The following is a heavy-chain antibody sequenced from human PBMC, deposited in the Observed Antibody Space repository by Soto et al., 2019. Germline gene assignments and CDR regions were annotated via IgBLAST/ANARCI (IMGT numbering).Heavy chain of an antibody. CDR1: GFSLSSIALGMG. V-gene: IGHV2-5*02. J-gene: IGHJ4*02. CDR3: TPWSMGTLGTIFFDH. Sequence: QITLKESGPTLVKPTQTLTLTCNFSGFSLSSIALGMGVGWIRQPPGKALEWLALIYWDGDKRYNPSLKSRLTITKDISQSQVVLTMTNMDAVDTGTYYCTPWSMGTLGTIFFDHWGQGALVTVSS. CDR2: IYWDGDK. D-gene: IGHD2-8*01.